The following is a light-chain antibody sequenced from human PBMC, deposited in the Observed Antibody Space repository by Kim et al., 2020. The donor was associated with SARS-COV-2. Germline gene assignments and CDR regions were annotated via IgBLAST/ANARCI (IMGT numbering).Light chain of an antibody. CDR1: QSVSSY. Sequence: EIVLTQSPATLSLSPGERATLSCRASQSVSSYLAWYQQKPGQAPRLLIYDASNRATGIPARFSGSGSGTYFTLTISSLEPEDFAVYYCQQRSNWPALAFGGGNKVDSK. CDR3: QQRSNWPALA. CDR2: DAS. J-gene: IGKJ4*01. V-gene: IGKV3-11*01.